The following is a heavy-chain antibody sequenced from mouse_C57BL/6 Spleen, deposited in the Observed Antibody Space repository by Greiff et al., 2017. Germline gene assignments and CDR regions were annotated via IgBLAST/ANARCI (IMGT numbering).Heavy chain of an antibody. CDR3: ARSRSNYGY. CDR1: GYAFTNYL. V-gene: IGHV1-54*01. J-gene: IGHJ2*01. D-gene: IGHD2-5*01. Sequence: VQLQQSGAELVRPGTSVKVSCKASGYAFTNYLIEWVKQRPGQGLEWIGVINPGSGGTNYNEKFKGKATLTADKSSSTAYMQLSSLTSEDSAVYFCARSRSNYGYWGQGTTPTVSS. CDR2: INPGSGGT.